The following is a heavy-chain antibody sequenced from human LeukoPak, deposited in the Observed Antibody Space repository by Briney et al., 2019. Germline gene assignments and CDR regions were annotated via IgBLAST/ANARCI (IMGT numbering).Heavy chain of an antibody. CDR1: GFTFSSYS. D-gene: IGHD4-11*01. CDR2: ISSSSTTI. V-gene: IGHV3-48*01. Sequence: GGSLRLSCAASGFTFSSYSMMWVRQAPGKGLEWVSYISSSSTTIHYADSVKGRFTISRDNSKNTLYLQMNSLRAEDTAVYYCARNDDYSNYPTLAGPLEFDPWGQGTLVTVSS. CDR3: ARNDDYSNYPTLAGPLEFDP. J-gene: IGHJ5*02.